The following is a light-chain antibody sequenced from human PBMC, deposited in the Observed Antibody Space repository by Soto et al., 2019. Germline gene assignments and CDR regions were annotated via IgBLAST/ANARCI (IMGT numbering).Light chain of an antibody. CDR1: TGAVTSAYY. CDR3: LLYYGGAHV. CDR2: STS. Sequence: QAGVTQEPSLTVSPGVTVTLTCASSTGAVTSAYYPNWFQQKPGQAPRALIYSTSNKYSWTPARFSGSLLGGKAALTVSGVQPEDEAEYYCLLYYGGAHVFGTGTKVTVL. V-gene: IGLV7-43*01. J-gene: IGLJ1*01.